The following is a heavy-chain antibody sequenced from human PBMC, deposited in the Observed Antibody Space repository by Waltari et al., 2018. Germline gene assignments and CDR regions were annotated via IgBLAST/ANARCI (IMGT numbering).Heavy chain of an antibody. CDR1: GFTFSSPC. CDR2: IKQDGSEK. Sequence: VQLVESGGALVQPGGSLSLCCAASGFTFSSPCMGWVRQAPGKGLEWVANIKQDGSEKYYGDSVEGRFTISRDNAKSSLYLQINSLRAEDTAVYYCARSSRRSSWYGNFDYWGQGTLVTVSS. V-gene: IGHV3-7*01. CDR3: ARSSRRSSWYGNFDY. J-gene: IGHJ4*02. D-gene: IGHD6-13*01.